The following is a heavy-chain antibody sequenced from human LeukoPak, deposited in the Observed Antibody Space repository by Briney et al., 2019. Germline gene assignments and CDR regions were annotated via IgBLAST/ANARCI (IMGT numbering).Heavy chain of an antibody. J-gene: IGHJ6*03. CDR1: GGSISSSSYY. CDR2: TYYSGST. Sequence: SETLSLTCTVSGGSISSSSYYWGWIRQPPGKGLEWIGSTYYSGSTYYNPSLKSRVTISVDTSKNQFSLKLSSVTAADTAVYYCAREAVADKSPMDVWGKGTTVTVSS. D-gene: IGHD6-19*01. CDR3: AREAVADKSPMDV. V-gene: IGHV4-39*02.